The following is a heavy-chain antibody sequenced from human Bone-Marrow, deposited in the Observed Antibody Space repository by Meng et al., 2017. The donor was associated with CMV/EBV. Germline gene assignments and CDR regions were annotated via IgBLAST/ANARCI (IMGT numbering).Heavy chain of an antibody. Sequence: GGSLRLSCAASGFTFDDYAMHWVRQAPWKGLEWVSGISWNSGHIGYVDSVKGRFTISRDNAANSVFLLMNSLRAEDTAVYYCVGSNIAARPDWGQGALVTVSS. CDR3: VGSNIAARPD. J-gene: IGHJ4*02. CDR2: ISWNSGHI. V-gene: IGHV3-9*01. CDR1: GFTFDDYA. D-gene: IGHD6-6*01.